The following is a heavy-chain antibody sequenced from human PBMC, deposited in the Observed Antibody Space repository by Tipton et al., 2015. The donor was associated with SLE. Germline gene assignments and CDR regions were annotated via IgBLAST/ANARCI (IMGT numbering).Heavy chain of an antibody. CDR3: ASIAVAGDAFDI. CDR1: GGTFSSYA. D-gene: IGHD6-19*01. V-gene: IGHV1-2*02. J-gene: IGHJ3*02. Sequence: QSGPEVKKPGSSVKVSCKASGGTFSSYAISWVRQAPGQGLEWMGWINPNSGGTNYAQKFQGRVTMTRDTSISTAYMELSRLRSDDTAVYYCASIAVAGDAFDIWGQGTMVTVSS. CDR2: INPNSGGT.